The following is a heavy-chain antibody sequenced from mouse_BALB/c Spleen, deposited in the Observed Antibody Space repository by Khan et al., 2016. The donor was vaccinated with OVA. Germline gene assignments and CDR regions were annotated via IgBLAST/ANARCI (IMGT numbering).Heavy chain of an antibody. CDR1: GYSFTGYF. CDR2: INPHIGET. CDR3: ARSYGSDFDY. V-gene: IGHV1-20*02. D-gene: IGHD1-1*01. J-gene: IGHJ2*01. Sequence: VQLQQSGPELVKPGASVKISCKASGYSFTGYFMNWVMQSHGKSLEWIGRINPHIGETFYNQKFTGKVTLTVDESSSTAHMELRSLASEDSAVYYCARSYGSDFDYWGQGTTLTVSS.